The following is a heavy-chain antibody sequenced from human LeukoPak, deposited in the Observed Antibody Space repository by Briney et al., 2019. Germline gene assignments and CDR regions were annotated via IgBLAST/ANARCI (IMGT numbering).Heavy chain of an antibody. J-gene: IGHJ4*02. CDR1: GFTFSSSG. CDR3: ANFQVSGD. V-gene: IGHV3-30*02. CDR2: IPSDGINK. Sequence: GSLRLSCAASGFTFSSSGMHWVRQGPDKGLEWVAFIPSDGINKYYADSVKGRFTISRDNSRNTLYLQMNSLRPEDTAVYYCANFQVSGDWGQGTLVTVSS. D-gene: IGHD7-27*01.